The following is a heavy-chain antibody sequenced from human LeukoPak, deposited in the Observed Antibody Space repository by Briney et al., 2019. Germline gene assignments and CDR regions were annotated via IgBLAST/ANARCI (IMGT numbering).Heavy chain of an antibody. D-gene: IGHD3-16*02. J-gene: IGHJ4*02. V-gene: IGHV1-2*02. CDR1: GYTFTGYY. Sequence: ASVKVSCKASGYTFTGYYMHWVRQAPGQGLEWMGWINPNSGGTNYAQKFQGRVTMTRDTSISTAYMELSRLRSDDTAVYYCARGTMITFGGVILREQEDYWGQGTLVTVSS. CDR2: INPNSGGT. CDR3: ARGTMITFGGVILREQEDY.